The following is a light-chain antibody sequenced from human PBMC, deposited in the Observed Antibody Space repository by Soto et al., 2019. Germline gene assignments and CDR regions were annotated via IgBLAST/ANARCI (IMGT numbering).Light chain of an antibody. CDR1: QSVSSN. Sequence: EILIIHSPATLSASVGERSTLSCSASQSVSSNLAWYQQKPGQAPRLLIYGASTRATGIPARFSGSGSGTEFTLTISSLQSEDFAVYYCQQYNNWHPITVGQGRRIEI. CDR2: GAS. CDR3: QQYNNWHPIT. J-gene: IGKJ5*01. V-gene: IGKV3-15*01.